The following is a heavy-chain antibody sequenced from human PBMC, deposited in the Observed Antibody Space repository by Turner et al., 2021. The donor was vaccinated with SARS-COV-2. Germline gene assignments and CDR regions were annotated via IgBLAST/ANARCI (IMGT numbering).Heavy chain of an antibody. V-gene: IGHV3-7*03. CDR2: IKQDGSEK. CDR3: ARLHTSSWYFDY. Sequence: EVQLVESGGGLVQPGGSLRLSCAASGFTFSSYWRSWVRQAPGKGLEWVANIKQDGSEKYYVDSVKGRFTISRDNAKNSLYLQMNSLRAEDTAVYYCARLHTSSWYFDYWGQGTLVTVSS. J-gene: IGHJ4*02. CDR1: GFTFSSYW. D-gene: IGHD6-13*01.